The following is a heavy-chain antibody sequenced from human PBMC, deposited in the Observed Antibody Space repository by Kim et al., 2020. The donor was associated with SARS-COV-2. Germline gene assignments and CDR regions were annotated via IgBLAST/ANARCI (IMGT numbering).Heavy chain of an antibody. J-gene: IGHJ4*02. D-gene: IGHD3-16*01. V-gene: IGHV3-23*01. CDR3: VRDLTYDHAY. Sequence: HAKSVKGRLTISRDNSKSTLFLQMNNLRAEDTAVYYCVRDLTYDHAYWGQGTLVTVSS.